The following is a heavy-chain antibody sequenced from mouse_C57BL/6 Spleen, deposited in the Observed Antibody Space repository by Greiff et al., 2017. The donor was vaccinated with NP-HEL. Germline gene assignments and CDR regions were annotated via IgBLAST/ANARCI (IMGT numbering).Heavy chain of an antibody. V-gene: IGHV14-4*01. CDR3: TTGSTMVTTEFDY. CDR1: GFNIKDDY. CDR2: IDPENGDT. Sequence: EVQLQQSGAELVRPGASVKLSCTASGFNIKDDYMHWVKQRPEQGLEWIGWIDPENGDTEYASKFQGKATITADTSSNTAYLQLSSLTSEDTAVYYCTTGSTMVTTEFDYWGHSTTLTVSS. D-gene: IGHD2-2*01. J-gene: IGHJ2*01.